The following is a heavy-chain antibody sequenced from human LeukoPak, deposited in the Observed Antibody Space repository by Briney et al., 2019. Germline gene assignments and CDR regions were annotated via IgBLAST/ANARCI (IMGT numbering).Heavy chain of an antibody. Sequence: VASVKVSCKASGYTFTGYYMHWVRQAPGQGLEWMGRINPNSGGTNYAQKFQGRVTMTRDTSISTAYMDLSRLRSDDTAVYYCAPAGYSSSWYQSYYFDYWGQGTLVTVSS. V-gene: IGHV1-2*06. CDR2: INPNSGGT. D-gene: IGHD6-13*01. J-gene: IGHJ4*02. CDR1: GYTFTGYY. CDR3: APAGYSSSWYQSYYFDY.